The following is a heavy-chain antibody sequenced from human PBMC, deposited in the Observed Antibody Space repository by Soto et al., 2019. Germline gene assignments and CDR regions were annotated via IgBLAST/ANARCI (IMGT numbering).Heavy chain of an antibody. J-gene: IGHJ4*02. Sequence: SVKVSCKASGGTFNSYTISWARQAPGQGLEWMGRIIPILGIANYAQKFQGRVTITADKSTSTAYMELSSLRSEDTAVYYCARVGGPCSGGSCYSERFDYWGQGTLVTVSS. CDR1: GGTFNSYT. V-gene: IGHV1-69*02. CDR3: ARVGGPCSGGSCYSERFDY. CDR2: IIPILGIA. D-gene: IGHD2-15*01.